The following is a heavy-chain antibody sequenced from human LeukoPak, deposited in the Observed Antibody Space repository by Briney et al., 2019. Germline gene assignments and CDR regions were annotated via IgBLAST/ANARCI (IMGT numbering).Heavy chain of an antibody. CDR2: ISSSSSYI. V-gene: IGHV3-21*01. CDR1: GFTFSSYS. Sequence: GGSLRLSCAASGFTFSSYSMNWVRQAPGKGLEWVSSISSSSSYIYYADSVKGRFTISRDNAKNSLYLQMNSLRAEDTAVYYCAREVYSGSYPQAAFDIWGQGTMVTVSS. CDR3: AREVYSGSYPQAAFDI. J-gene: IGHJ3*02. D-gene: IGHD1-26*01.